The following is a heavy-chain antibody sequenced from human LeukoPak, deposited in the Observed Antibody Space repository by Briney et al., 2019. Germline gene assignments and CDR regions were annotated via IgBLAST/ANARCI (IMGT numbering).Heavy chain of an antibody. CDR2: IYHSGST. Sequence: SETLSLTCTVSGGSISSSNWWSWVRQPPGKGLEWIGEIYHSGSTNYNPSLKSRVTISVDKSKNQFSLKLSSVTAADTAVYYCARNVRGVRYFDYWGQGTLVTVSS. J-gene: IGHJ4*02. V-gene: IGHV4-4*02. D-gene: IGHD3-10*02. CDR3: ARNVRGVRYFDY. CDR1: GGSISSSNW.